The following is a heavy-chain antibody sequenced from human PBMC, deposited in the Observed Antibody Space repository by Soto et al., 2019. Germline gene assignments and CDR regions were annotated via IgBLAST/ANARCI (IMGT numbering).Heavy chain of an antibody. V-gene: IGHV3-15*01. Sequence: EVQLVESGGGLVKPGGSLRLSCAASGFTFSNAWMSWVRQAPGKGLKWVGRIKSKTDGGTTDYAAPVKGRFTISRDDSKNTLYLQMNSLKTEDTAVYYCTTAAYGGNPDAFDIWGQGTMVTVSS. D-gene: IGHD2-15*01. CDR3: TTAAYGGNPDAFDI. CDR1: GFTFSNAW. J-gene: IGHJ3*02. CDR2: IKSKTDGGTT.